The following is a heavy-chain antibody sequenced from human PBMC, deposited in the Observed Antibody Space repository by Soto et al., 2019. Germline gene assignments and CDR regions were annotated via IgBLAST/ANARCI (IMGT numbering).Heavy chain of an antibody. CDR1: GTSISSYY. V-gene: IGHV4-59*01. CDR2: IHYSGTT. Sequence: SETLSLTCTVSGTSISSYYWSWIRQPPGKGLEWIANIHYSGTTNYNPSLASRVTLSVDTSKNRFSLKMTSVTAADRAMYFCARYNSYAIDYWGRGTLVTVSS. J-gene: IGHJ4*02. D-gene: IGHD2-8*01. CDR3: ARYNSYAIDY.